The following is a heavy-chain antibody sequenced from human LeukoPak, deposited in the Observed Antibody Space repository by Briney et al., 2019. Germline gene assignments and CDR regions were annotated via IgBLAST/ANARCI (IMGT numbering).Heavy chain of an antibody. J-gene: IGHJ4*02. V-gene: IGHV4-4*02. CDR2: VFHSGST. CDR1: GASIRSSTNW. CDR3: LYGGNSGDWVY. D-gene: IGHD4-23*01. Sequence: SETLSLTCAVSGASIRSSTNWWSWVRQPPGKGLEWIGEVFHSGSTNSNPSLKSRVTMSADKSKNQSSLNLSSVTAADTAVYYCLYGGNSGDWVYWGQGTLVTVSS.